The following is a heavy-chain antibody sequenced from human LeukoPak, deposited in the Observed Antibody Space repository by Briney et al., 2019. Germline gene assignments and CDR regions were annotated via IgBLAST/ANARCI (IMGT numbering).Heavy chain of an antibody. CDR3: AGTSYYDFWSGYYTYSDYYYGMDV. V-gene: IGHV3-7*02. CDR2: INQDGSEK. Sequence: PGGSLRLSCAASGFTFSSYWMTWVRQAPGKGLELVAIINQDGSEKYYVDSLKGRFTISRDNAKNTLYLQMNSLRAEDTAVYYCAGTSYYDFWSGYYTYSDYYYGMDVWGQGTTVTVSS. D-gene: IGHD3-3*01. J-gene: IGHJ6*02. CDR1: GFTFSSYW.